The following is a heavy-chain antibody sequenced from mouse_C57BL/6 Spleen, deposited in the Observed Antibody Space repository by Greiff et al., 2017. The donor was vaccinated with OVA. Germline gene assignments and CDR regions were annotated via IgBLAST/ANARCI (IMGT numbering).Heavy chain of an antibody. Sequence: EVQLKESGPGMVKPSQSLSLTCTVTGYSITSGYDWHWIRHFPGNKLEWMGYISYSGSNKYNPSLKSRISITHDTSKNHLFLKLNSVTTEDTATYFCARGGYYGSSPWFAYWGQGTLVTVSA. V-gene: IGHV3-1*01. D-gene: IGHD1-1*01. J-gene: IGHJ3*01. CDR2: ISYSGSN. CDR3: ARGGYYGSSPWFAY. CDR1: GYSITSGYD.